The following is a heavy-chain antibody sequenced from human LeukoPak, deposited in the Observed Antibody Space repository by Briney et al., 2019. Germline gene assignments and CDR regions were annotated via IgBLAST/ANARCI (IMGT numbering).Heavy chain of an antibody. V-gene: IGHV1-24*01. Sequence: ASVKVSCKVSGYTLTELSMHWVRQAPGKGLERMGGFDPEDGETIYAQKFQGRVTMTEDTSTDTAYMELSSLRSEDTAVYYCATDRRDRPAAMGQWFDPWGQGTLVTVSS. CDR2: FDPEDGET. CDR1: GYTLTELS. D-gene: IGHD2-2*01. J-gene: IGHJ5*02. CDR3: ATDRRDRPAAMGQWFDP.